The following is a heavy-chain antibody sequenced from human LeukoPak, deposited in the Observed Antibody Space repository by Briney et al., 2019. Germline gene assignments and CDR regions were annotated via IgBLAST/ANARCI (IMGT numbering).Heavy chain of an antibody. Sequence: ASVKVSCKASGYTFTGYYMHWVRQAPGQGLEWMGWINPNSGNTGYAQKFQDRVTITRNTSISTAYMDLSSLRSEDTAVYYCARTKSSRWYWDAFDIWGQGTMVTVSS. CDR2: INPNSGNT. V-gene: IGHV1-8*03. J-gene: IGHJ3*02. D-gene: IGHD6-13*01. CDR1: GYTFTGYY. CDR3: ARTKSSRWYWDAFDI.